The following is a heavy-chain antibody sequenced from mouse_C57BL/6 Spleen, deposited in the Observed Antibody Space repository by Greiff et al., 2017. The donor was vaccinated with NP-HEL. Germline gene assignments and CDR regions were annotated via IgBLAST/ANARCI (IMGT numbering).Heavy chain of an antibody. CDR3: ARRGSSYYFDY. CDR1: GFTFSSYG. CDR2: ISSGGSYP. Sequence: DVMLVESGGDLVKPGGSLKLSCAASGFTFSSYGMSWVRQTPDTRLEWVATISSGGSYPYNPDSVKGRFTISRDNAKNTLYLQMSSLKSEDTAMYYCARRGSSYYFDYWGHGTTLTVSS. D-gene: IGHD1-1*01. J-gene: IGHJ2*01. V-gene: IGHV5-6*02.